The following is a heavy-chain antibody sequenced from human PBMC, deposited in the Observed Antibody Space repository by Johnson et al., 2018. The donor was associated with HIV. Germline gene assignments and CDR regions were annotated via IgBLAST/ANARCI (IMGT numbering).Heavy chain of an antibody. Sequence: QVQLVESGGGLVQPGRSLRLSCAASGFTFDDYAMHWVRQAPGKGLEWVSVIYSGGSTYYADSVKGRFTISRDNSKNTLYLQMNSLRAEDTAVYYCARETRSAAAGHGAFDVWGQGTMVTVSS. D-gene: IGHD6-13*01. CDR3: ARETRSAAAGHGAFDV. J-gene: IGHJ3*01. CDR2: IYSGGST. CDR1: GFTFDDYA. V-gene: IGHV3-NL1*01.